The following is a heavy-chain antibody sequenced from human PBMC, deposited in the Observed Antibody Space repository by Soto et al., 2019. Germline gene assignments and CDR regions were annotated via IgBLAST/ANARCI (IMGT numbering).Heavy chain of an antibody. D-gene: IGHD3-22*01. CDR1: GGTFSSYA. V-gene: IGHV1-69*06. J-gene: IGHJ5*02. Sequence: SLKVSCKASGGTFSSYAISWVRQAPVQGLEWMGGIIPIFRTANYAQKFQGRVTITADKWRSTAYMELSSLRSEDTAVYYCARDPHYDSSGYNDWFDPWGQGTLVTVSS. CDR3: ARDPHYDSSGYNDWFDP. CDR2: IIPIFRTA.